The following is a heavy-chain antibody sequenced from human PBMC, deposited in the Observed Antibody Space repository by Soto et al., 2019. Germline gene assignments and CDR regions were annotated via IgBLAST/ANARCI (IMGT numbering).Heavy chain of an antibody. CDR3: AKARAQYYDFWSGYPVDY. CDR1: GFTFSSYA. J-gene: IGHJ4*02. CDR2: ISGSGGST. D-gene: IGHD3-3*01. V-gene: IGHV3-23*01. Sequence: GGSLRLSCAASGFTFSSYAMSWVRQAPGKGLEWVSAISGSGGSTYYADSVKGRFTISRDNSKNTLYLQMNSLRAVDTAVYYCAKARAQYYDFWSGYPVDYWGQGTLVTVSS.